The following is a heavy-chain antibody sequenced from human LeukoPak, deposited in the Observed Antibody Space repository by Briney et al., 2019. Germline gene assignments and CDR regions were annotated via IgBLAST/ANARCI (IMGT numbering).Heavy chain of an antibody. CDR2: INPDGRDT. CDR1: GFTFSGHW. D-gene: IGHD2-21*02. J-gene: IGHJ1*01. Sequence: GGSLRLSCAASGFTFSGHWMTWVRQAPGKGLEWVAHINPDGRDTYYVDSVKGRFTISRDNAQNSMYLQMNSLRVEDTAVYYCTSWGDTTAEYFQRWGQGTLVTVSS. CDR3: TSWGDTTAEYFQR. V-gene: IGHV3-7*01.